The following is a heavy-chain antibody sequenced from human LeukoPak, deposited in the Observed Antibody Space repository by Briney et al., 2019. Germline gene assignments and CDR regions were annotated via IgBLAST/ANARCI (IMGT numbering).Heavy chain of an antibody. CDR3: AKSYNGYESKPDY. CDR2: ISNSGGRT. CDR1: GFTFSSYA. Sequence: GGSLRLSCAASGFTFSSYAMSWVRQAPGKGLEWVSSISNSGGRTFYADSVKGRFTISRDNSKITLYLQMNSLRAEDTAVYYCAKSYNGYESKPDYWGQGTLVTVSS. V-gene: IGHV3-23*01. D-gene: IGHD5-12*01. J-gene: IGHJ4*02.